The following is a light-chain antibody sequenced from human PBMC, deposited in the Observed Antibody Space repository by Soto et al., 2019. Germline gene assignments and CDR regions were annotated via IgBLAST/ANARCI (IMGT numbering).Light chain of an antibody. CDR1: QSIAYR. Sequence: DIQMTQSPSTLSASIGDRVTISCRASQSIAYRLAWYQQKPGTAPRLLIYDASSLEGGVPLRFSGSGSGTEFTLTISGLQPDDFAIYPCQQYQSYSWSFGQGTRVEIK. CDR2: DAS. J-gene: IGKJ1*01. CDR3: QQYQSYSWS. V-gene: IGKV1-5*01.